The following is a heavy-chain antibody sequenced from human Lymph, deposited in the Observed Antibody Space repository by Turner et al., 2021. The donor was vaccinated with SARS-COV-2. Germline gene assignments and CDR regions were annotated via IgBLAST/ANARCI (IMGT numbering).Heavy chain of an antibody. J-gene: IGHJ6*02. CDR2: IWYDGSNK. Sequence: QVQLVESGGGVVQPGRSRRLSCAASGFTFSSYGMHWVRQAPGKGLGWVAVIWYDGSNKYYADSVKGRFTISRDNSKNTLYLQMNSLRAEDTAVYYCARVKGYNGYDLRYYYGMDVWGQGTTVTVSS. CDR3: ARVKGYNGYDLRYYYGMDV. CDR1: GFTFSSYG. V-gene: IGHV3-33*01. D-gene: IGHD5-12*01.